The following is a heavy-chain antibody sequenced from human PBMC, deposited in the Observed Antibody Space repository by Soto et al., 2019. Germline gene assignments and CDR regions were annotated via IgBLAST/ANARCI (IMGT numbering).Heavy chain of an antibody. CDR3: ASLVGNRWVYH. J-gene: IGHJ5*02. CDR1: WDRVSSNSVV. Sequence: PSQTLSLTCAISWDRVSSNSVVWNWIRQSPSRGLEWLGRTYYRSKWYYEYAESVKSRIIINPDTSKNQLSLQLNSVTPEDPGVYFLASLVGNRWVYHWGQGTLVTVSS. D-gene: IGHD2-8*02. CDR2: TYYRSKWYY. V-gene: IGHV6-1*01.